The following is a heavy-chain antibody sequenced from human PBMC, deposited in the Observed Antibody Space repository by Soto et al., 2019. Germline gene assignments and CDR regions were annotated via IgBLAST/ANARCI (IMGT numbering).Heavy chain of an antibody. CDR1: GFTFSSYG. CDR3: AKGDSSGRYPNYYYYGMDV. CDR2: ISYDGSNK. V-gene: IGHV3-30*18. J-gene: IGHJ6*02. Sequence: QVQLVESGGGVVQPGRSLRLSCAASGFTFSSYGMHWVRHAPGKGLEWVAVISYDGSNKYYADSVKGRFTISRDNSKNTLYLQMNSLRAEDTAVYYCAKGDSSGRYPNYYYYGMDVWGQGTTVTVSS. D-gene: IGHD6-19*01.